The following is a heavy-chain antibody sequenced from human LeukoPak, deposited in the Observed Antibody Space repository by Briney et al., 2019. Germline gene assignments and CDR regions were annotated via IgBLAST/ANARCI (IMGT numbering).Heavy chain of an antibody. D-gene: IGHD5-18*01. CDR3: ARGVPGYSYGPFDY. J-gene: IGHJ4*02. Sequence: HPGGSLRLSCAASGFTVSSNYMSWVRQAPGKGLEWVSVIYSGGGTYYADSVKGRFTISRDNSKNTLYLQMNSLRAEDTAVYYCARGVPGYSYGPFDYWGQGTLVTVSS. V-gene: IGHV3-66*01. CDR1: GFTVSSNY. CDR2: IYSGGGT.